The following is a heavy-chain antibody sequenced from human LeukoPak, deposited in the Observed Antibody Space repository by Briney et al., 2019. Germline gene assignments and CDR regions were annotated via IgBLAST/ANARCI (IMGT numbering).Heavy chain of an antibody. CDR2: IYSGGRA. V-gene: IGHV3-53*01. Sequence: GGSLRLPCAASGFTVSSNYMSWVRQAPGKGLEWVSIIYSGGRAFYADSVKGRFTISGDSSKNTLDLQMNSLRVEDTALYYCARDPPAGWYFDLWGRGTLVTVSS. CDR3: ARDPPAGWYFDL. CDR1: GFTVSSNY. J-gene: IGHJ2*01.